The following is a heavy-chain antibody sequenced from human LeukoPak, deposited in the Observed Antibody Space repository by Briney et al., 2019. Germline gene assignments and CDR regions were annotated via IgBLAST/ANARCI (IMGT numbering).Heavy chain of an antibody. CDR3: ARDVPRGTGYMDV. J-gene: IGHJ6*03. Sequence: PSETLSLTCTVSGGSIKNYYWTWIRQPPGKGLEWIGYIYFSGSTSSNPSLESRVTISVDTSKNQFSLRLKYVTAADTAVYYCARDVPRGTGYMDVWGKGTTVTVSS. CDR2: IYFSGST. CDR1: GGSIKNYY. V-gene: IGHV4-59*01. D-gene: IGHD3-10*01.